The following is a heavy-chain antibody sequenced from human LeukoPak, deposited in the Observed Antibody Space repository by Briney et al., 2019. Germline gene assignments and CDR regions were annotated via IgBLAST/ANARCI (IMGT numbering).Heavy chain of an antibody. D-gene: IGHD3-22*01. Sequence: GGSLRLSCVASGFTFGKYWMSWVRQAPGKGLEWVANIKLDGSEKNYVDSVKGRFTISRDNTKNSLYLQMNSLRAEDTAVYYCARDEKYYYDSSGYYYFDYWGQGTLVTVSS. CDR2: IKLDGSEK. J-gene: IGHJ4*02. CDR3: ARDEKYYYDSSGYYYFDY. CDR1: GFTFGKYW. V-gene: IGHV3-7*01.